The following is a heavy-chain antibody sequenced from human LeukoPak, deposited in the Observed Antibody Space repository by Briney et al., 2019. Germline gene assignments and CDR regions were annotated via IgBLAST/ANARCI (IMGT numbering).Heavy chain of an antibody. D-gene: IGHD3-16*02. CDR2: IYHSGST. V-gene: IGHV4-38-2*01. CDR1: GYSISSGYY. J-gene: IGHJ6*04. CDR3: ARVIDIPYYYGMDV. Sequence: PSETLSLTCAVSGYSISSGYYWGWSRQPPGKGLAWIGSIYHSGSTYYNPSLKSRVTISVDTSKNQFSLKLSSVTAADTAVYYCARVIDIPYYYGMDVGGKGTTVTVSS.